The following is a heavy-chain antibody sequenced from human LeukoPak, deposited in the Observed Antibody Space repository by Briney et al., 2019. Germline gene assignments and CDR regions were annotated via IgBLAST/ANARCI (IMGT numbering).Heavy chain of an antibody. CDR1: GYTFTNYD. CDR2: MNPNSGNT. Sequence: ASVKVSCKTSGYTFTNYDINWVRQATGQGLEWMGWMNPNSGNTGYAQKFQGRVTMTRNISTSTAYKELSSLRSEDTAVYYCARGSRSGDYWGQGTQVTVSS. V-gene: IGHV1-8*01. J-gene: IGHJ4*02. CDR3: ARGSRSGDY. D-gene: IGHD3-10*01.